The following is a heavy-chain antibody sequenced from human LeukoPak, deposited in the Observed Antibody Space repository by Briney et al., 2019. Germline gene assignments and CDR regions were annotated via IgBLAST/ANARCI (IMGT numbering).Heavy chain of an antibody. D-gene: IGHD3-22*01. J-gene: IGHJ4*02. V-gene: IGHV1-69*04. CDR1: GGTFSSYA. CDR2: IIPILGIS. CDR3: ARGTVINYYDRSGYYPIDY. Sequence: ASVKVSCKASGGTFSSYAISWVRQAPGQGLEWMGRIIPILGISNYAQKFQGRVTITADKSTSTAYMELSSLRSEDTAVYYCARGTVINYYDRSGYYPIDYWGQGTLVTVSS.